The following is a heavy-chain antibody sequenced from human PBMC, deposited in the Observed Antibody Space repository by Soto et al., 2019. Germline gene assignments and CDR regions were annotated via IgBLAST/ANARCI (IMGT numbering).Heavy chain of an antibody. V-gene: IGHV1-69*02. CDR1: GGTFSSYT. J-gene: IGHJ2*01. D-gene: IGHD5-12*01. Sequence: QVQLVQSGAEVKKPGSSVKVSCKASGGTFSSYTISWVRQAPGQGLEWMGRIIPILGIANYAQKFQGRVTITADKSTSTAYMELSSLRSEDTAVYYCVSPLRDGYNPLDWYFDLWGRGTLVTVSS. CDR3: VSPLRDGYNPLDWYFDL. CDR2: IIPILGIA.